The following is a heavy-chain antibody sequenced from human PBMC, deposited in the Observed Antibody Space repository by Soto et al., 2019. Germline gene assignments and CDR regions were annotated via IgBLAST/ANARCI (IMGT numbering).Heavy chain of an antibody. CDR2: ISGSGGST. J-gene: IGHJ4*02. V-gene: IGHV3-23*01. CDR1: GFTFSSYA. D-gene: IGHD3-9*01. Sequence: EVQRLESGGGLVQPGGSLRLSCAAYGFTFSSYAMSWVRQAPGKGLEWVSAISGSGGSTYYADSVKGRFTISRDNSKNTMYLQMNSLRAEDTAVYYCAKDCDILTSNPRHYWGQGTLVTVSS. CDR3: AKDCDILTSNPRHY.